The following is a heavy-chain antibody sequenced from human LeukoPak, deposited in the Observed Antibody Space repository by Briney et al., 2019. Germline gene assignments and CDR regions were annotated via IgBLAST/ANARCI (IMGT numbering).Heavy chain of an antibody. J-gene: IGHJ4*02. Sequence: SETLSLTCTVSGGSISSGSYYWGWIRQPPGMGLDWIGSIYYSGSTYYNPSLKSRVTISVDTSKNQFSLKLSSVTAADTAVYYCARGASQGADYWGQGTLVTVSS. CDR1: GGSISSGSYY. CDR2: IYYSGST. CDR3: ARGASQGADY. V-gene: IGHV4-39*07. D-gene: IGHD2-2*01.